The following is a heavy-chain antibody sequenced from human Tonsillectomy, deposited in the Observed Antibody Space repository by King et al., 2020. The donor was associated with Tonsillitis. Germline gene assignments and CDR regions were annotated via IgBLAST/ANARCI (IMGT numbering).Heavy chain of an antibody. CDR1: GGSISSSNYY. CDR3: GSQLWFGHYIRFDY. V-gene: IGHV4-39*07. CDR2: IYYSGST. D-gene: IGHD5-18*01. Sequence: QLQESGPGLVKPSETLSLTCTVSGGSISSSNYYWGWIRQPPGKGLEWIGTIYYSGSTYYNPSLKSRVTISLDTSKNQFSLKLSSVTAADTAVYYCGSQLWFGHYIRFDYWGQGTLVTVSS. J-gene: IGHJ4*02.